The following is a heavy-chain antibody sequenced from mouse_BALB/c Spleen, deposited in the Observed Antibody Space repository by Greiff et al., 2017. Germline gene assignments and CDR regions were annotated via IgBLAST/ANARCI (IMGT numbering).Heavy chain of an antibody. V-gene: IGHV2-9*02. CDR1: GFSLTSYG. Sequence: VQGVESGPGLVAPSQSLSITCTVSGFSLTSYGVHWVRQPPGKGLEWLGVIWAGGSTNYNSALMSRLSISKDNSKSQVFLKMNSLQTDDTAMYYCARSGNYWFAYWGQGTLVTVSA. CDR3: ARSGNYWFAY. D-gene: IGHD2-1*01. CDR2: IWAGGST. J-gene: IGHJ3*01.